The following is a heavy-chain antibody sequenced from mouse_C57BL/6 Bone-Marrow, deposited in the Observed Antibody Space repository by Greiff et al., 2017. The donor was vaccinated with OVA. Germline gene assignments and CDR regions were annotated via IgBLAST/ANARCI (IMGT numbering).Heavy chain of an antibody. D-gene: IGHD2-3*01. Sequence: VKLMESGPGLVQPSQSLSITCTVSGFSLTSYGVHWVRQSPGQGLEWLGVIWRGGSTAYNAAFMSRLSITKDNSKSHVFFKMNSLQADDTAIYYCAKMNDGYYLYYAMDYWGQGTTVTVSS. J-gene: IGHJ4*01. CDR2: IWRGGST. CDR1: GFSLTSYG. CDR3: AKMNDGYYLYYAMDY. V-gene: IGHV2-5*01.